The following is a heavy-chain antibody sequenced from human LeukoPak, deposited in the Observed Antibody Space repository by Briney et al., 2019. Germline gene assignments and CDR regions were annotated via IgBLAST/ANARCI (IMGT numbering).Heavy chain of an antibody. V-gene: IGHV3-7*01. CDR1: EFRFGSYA. Sequence: GESLRLSCAASEFRFGSYAMRWVRQAPRKGPEWVANIHQDGVDKDYVDSVAGRFTISRDNAKNSVYLEMNNLRVEDTAVYYCPRDSTGWQANAYDVWGQGTMVTVSS. J-gene: IGHJ3*01. CDR3: PRDSTGWQANAYDV. CDR2: IHQDGVDK. D-gene: IGHD2-8*02.